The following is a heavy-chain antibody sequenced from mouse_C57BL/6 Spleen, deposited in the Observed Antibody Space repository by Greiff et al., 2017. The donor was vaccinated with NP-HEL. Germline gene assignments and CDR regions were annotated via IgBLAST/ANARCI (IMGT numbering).Heavy chain of an antibody. CDR1: GYTFTDYN. CDR3: ARERIYDYDGFDY. D-gene: IGHD2-4*01. Sequence: VQLRQSGPELVKPGASVKMSCKASGYTFTDYNMHWVKQSHGKSLEWIGYINPNNGGTSYNQKFKGKATLTVNKSSSTAYMELRSLTSEDSAVYYCARERIYDYDGFDYWGQGTTLTVSS. V-gene: IGHV1-22*01. J-gene: IGHJ2*01. CDR2: INPNNGGT.